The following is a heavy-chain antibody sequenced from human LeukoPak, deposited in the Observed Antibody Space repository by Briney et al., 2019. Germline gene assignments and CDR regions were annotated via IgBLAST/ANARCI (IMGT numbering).Heavy chain of an antibody. CDR1: GGTFSNYA. V-gene: IGHV1-69*13. J-gene: IGHJ4*02. CDR3: ARNYCSSTSCPVYFDY. Sequence: PRASVKVSCKASGGTFSNYAISWVRQAPGQGLEWMGGIIPIFGTANYAQKFQGRVTITADESTSTAYMELSSLRSEDTAVYYCARNYCSSTSCPVYFDYWGQGTLVTVSS. CDR2: IIPIFGTA. D-gene: IGHD2-2*01.